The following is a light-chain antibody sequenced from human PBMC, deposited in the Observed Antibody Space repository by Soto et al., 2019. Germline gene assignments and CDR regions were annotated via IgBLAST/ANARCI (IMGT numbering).Light chain of an antibody. Sequence: EIVLTESPATLSLSPGERATLSCRASQSVSSSYLAWYQQKPGQAPRLLIYGASSRATGIPDRYSGSGSGTDFTLTISRLEPEDFAVYYCQQYGRLPLTFGQGTRLEIK. CDR3: QQYGRLPLT. V-gene: IGKV3-20*01. CDR1: QSVSSSY. J-gene: IGKJ5*01. CDR2: GAS.